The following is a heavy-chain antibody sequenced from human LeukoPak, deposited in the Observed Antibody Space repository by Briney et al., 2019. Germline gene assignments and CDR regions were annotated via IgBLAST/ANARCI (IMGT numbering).Heavy chain of an antibody. CDR3: ARDSDYGENNYYYYYMDV. CDR2: IYTSGST. D-gene: IGHD4-17*01. CDR1: GGSMSSGAYY. Sequence: PSETLSLTCTVSGGSMSSGAYYWSWIRQPGGKGLEWIERIYTSGSTYYNPSLKSRVTMSVDTSKNQFSLKLSSVTAADTAVYYCARDSDYGENNYYYYYMDVWGKGTTVTVSS. V-gene: IGHV4-61*02. J-gene: IGHJ6*03.